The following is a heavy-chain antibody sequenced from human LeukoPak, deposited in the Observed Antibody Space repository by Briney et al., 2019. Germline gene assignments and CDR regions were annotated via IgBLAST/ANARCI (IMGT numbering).Heavy chain of an antibody. CDR3: ARVSVDYWYFDL. J-gene: IGHJ2*01. Sequence: SETLSLTCTVSGGSISSSSYYWGWIRQPPGKGLEWIGSIYYSGSTYYNPSLKSRVTISVDTSKNQFSLKLSSVTAADTAVYYCARVSVDYWYFDLWGRGTLVTVSS. D-gene: IGHD2-21*01. CDR1: GGSISSSSYY. CDR2: IYYSGST. V-gene: IGHV4-39*07.